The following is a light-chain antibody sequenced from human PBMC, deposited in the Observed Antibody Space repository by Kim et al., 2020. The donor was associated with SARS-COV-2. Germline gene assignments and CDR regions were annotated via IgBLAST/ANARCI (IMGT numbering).Light chain of an antibody. V-gene: IGKV1-5*03. CDR1: QSIDYW. CDR3: QQYITTPYT. Sequence: DIQMTQSPSTLSASLGDRVTIPCRASQSIDYWLAWYQQKPGKAPNLLIYKASNLESGVPSRFSGSGSETEFTLTISSLQPDDCATYYCQQYITTPYTFGQGTKLEI. CDR2: KAS. J-gene: IGKJ2*01.